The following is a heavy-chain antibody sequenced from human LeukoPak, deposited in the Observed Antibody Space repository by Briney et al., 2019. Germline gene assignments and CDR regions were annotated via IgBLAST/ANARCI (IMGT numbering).Heavy chain of an antibody. J-gene: IGHJ4*02. Sequence: ASVKVSCKASGYTFTSYYMHWVRQAPGQGLEWMGIINPSGGSTSYAQKFQGRVTITADKSTSTAYMELSSLRSEDTAVYYCAREWYYYDSSGYYPKQRVFDYWGQGTLVTVSS. CDR3: AREWYYYDSSGYYPKQRVFDY. CDR2: INPSGGST. D-gene: IGHD3-22*01. V-gene: IGHV1-46*01. CDR1: GYTFTSYY.